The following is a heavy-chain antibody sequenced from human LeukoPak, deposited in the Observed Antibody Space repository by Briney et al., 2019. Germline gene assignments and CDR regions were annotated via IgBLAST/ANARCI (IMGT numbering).Heavy chain of an antibody. CDR3: ANGRFLEWSSSDY. CDR2: IRYDGSNK. Sequence: GGSLRLSCAASGFTFSSYGMHWVRQAPGKGLEWVAFIRYDGSNKYYADSVKGRFTISRDNSKNTLYLQMNSLRTEDTAVYYCANGRFLEWSSSDYWGQGTLVTVSS. D-gene: IGHD3-3*01. CDR1: GFTFSSYG. V-gene: IGHV3-30*02. J-gene: IGHJ4*02.